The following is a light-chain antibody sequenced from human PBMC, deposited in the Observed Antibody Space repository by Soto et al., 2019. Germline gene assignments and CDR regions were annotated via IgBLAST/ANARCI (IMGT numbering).Light chain of an antibody. V-gene: IGKV1-9*01. CDR3: QQLNIFPPLFT. J-gene: IGKJ3*01. CDR2: GAS. Sequence: DIQLTQSPFFLSASVGDRATITCRASQGIRSYLAWYQQRPGKAPELLIYGASTLRTGVASRFSGSGSGTEFTLPISSLQPEDFATYFCQQLNIFPPLFTFGPGTKVDIK. CDR1: QGIRSY.